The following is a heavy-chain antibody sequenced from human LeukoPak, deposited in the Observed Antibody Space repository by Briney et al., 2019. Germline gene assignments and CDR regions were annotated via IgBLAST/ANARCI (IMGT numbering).Heavy chain of an antibody. CDR2: INPTGGST. J-gene: IGHJ3*02. Sequence: ASVTDSFMASGYTFTNYYMHWVRQAPGQGLEWMGIINPTGGSTSYEQKFQGRFTMTRNTSTSTVYMDLSSLRSEDTAVYCCARGIAVAGTPDAFDIWGQGTLVTVAS. D-gene: IGHD6-19*01. CDR3: ARGIAVAGTPDAFDI. CDR1: GYTFTNYY. V-gene: IGHV1-46*01.